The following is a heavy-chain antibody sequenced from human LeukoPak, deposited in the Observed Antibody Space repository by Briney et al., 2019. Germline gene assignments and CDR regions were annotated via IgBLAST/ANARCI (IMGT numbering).Heavy chain of an antibody. CDR3: ARSIAGTRSKFDY. CDR2: LHYSGST. D-gene: IGHD1/OR15-1a*01. CDR1: GGSISNYY. Sequence: PSETLSLTCTVSGGSISNYYWSWIRQPPGEGLEWIAYLHYSGSTNYNPSLKSRVTTSVDTSKNQFSLKLSSVTAADTAVYYCARSIAGTRSKFDYWGLGTLVTVSS. V-gene: IGHV4-59*08. J-gene: IGHJ4*02.